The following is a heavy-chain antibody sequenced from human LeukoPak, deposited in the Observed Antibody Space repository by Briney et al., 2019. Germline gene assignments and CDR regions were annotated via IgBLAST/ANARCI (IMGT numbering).Heavy chain of an antibody. D-gene: IGHD3-22*01. Sequence: SETLSLTCTVSGGSISGFYWSWVRQPPGKGLEWIGYVFYDGGTRYAASLESRVTISLDTSKNQFTLRLSSVTAADTAFYYCAPHPSGHYGKSGYSPYYLDYPGPGALVTVSS. V-gene: IGHV4-59*08. J-gene: IGHJ4*02. CDR1: GGSISGFY. CDR2: VFYDGGT. CDR3: APHPSGHYGKSGYSPYYLDY.